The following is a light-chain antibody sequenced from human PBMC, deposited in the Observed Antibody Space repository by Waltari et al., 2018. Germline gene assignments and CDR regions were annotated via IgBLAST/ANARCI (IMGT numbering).Light chain of an antibody. CDR1: GSTLGAGHY. CDR3: QSYDGSLSGSVI. CDR2: GNN. J-gene: IGLJ2*01. Sequence: QSVLTQPPSVSGAPGQRVTISFTGSGSTLGAGHYVPCSQQLPGTAPKLLIYGNNNRPSGVPARFSGSNSGTSASLAITGLQAEDEGDYFCQSYDGSLSGSVIFGGGTKLTVL. V-gene: IGLV1-40*01.